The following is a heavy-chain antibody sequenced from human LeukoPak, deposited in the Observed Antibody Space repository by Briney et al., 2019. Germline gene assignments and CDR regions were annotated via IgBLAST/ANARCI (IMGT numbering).Heavy chain of an antibody. CDR1: GFTLGSFG. J-gene: IGHJ6*03. CDR2: ITGAGGGT. V-gene: IGHV3-23*01. Sequence: PGGSLRLSCAASGFTLGSFGMTWVRQASGKGLEWVSSITGAGGGTLYADSVKGRVTISRDNSKNTLYLQMNSLRAEDTAVYYCAKVQTVAPYYYYYYMDVWGKGTTVTVSS. D-gene: IGHD4-23*01. CDR3: AKVQTVAPYYYYYYMDV.